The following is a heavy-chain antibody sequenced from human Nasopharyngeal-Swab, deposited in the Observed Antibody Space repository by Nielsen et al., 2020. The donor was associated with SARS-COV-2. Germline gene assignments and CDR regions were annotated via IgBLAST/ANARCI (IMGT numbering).Heavy chain of an antibody. CDR2: ISYDGSNK. V-gene: IGHV3-30*03. J-gene: IGHJ4*02. Sequence: GGSLRLSCAASGFTFRNHGMHWVRQAPGKGLEWVAVISYDGSNKYYADSVKGRFTISRDNSKNTLYLQMNSLRAEDTAVYYCARGGGYSGYDLWYFDYWGQGTLVTVSS. CDR3: ARGGGYSGYDLWYFDY. D-gene: IGHD5-12*01. CDR1: GFTFRNHG.